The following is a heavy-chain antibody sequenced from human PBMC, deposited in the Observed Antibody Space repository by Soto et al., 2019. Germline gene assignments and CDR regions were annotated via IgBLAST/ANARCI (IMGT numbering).Heavy chain of an antibody. CDR1: GFTFGSYA. D-gene: IGHD3-9*01. V-gene: IGHV3-23*01. CDR2: ISGGGGSR. CDR3: AKSPHYDILTAFYCDF. J-gene: IGHJ4*02. Sequence: PGGSLRLSCAASGFTFGSYAMTWVRQTSAKGLEWVSSISGGGGSRYYADSVRGRFTISRDNSKNMLYLQVNSLRAGDTAIYYCAKSPHYDILTAFYCDFWGQGTLVTVSS.